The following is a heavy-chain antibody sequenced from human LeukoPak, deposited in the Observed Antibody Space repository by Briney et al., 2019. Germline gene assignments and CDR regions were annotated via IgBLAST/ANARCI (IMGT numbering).Heavy chain of an antibody. CDR2: ISSNGGST. V-gene: IGHV3-64*01. Sequence: PGGSLRLSCAASGFTFSSYAMHWVRQAPGKGLEYVSAISSNGGSTYYANSAKGRFTISRDNSKNTLYLQMNSLRAEDTAVYYCAKWGDYDVLTGYYVSDYWGQGALVTVSS. CDR3: AKWGDYDVLTGYYVSDY. D-gene: IGHD3-9*01. CDR1: GFTFSSYA. J-gene: IGHJ4*02.